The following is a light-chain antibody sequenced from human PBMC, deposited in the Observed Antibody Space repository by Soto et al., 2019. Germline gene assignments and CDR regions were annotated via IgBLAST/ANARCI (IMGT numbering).Light chain of an antibody. J-gene: IGKJ5*01. CDR3: QQYDNLSIT. V-gene: IGKV1-33*01. Sequence: DIQMTQSPSSLSASVGDRVIITCQASQDISNSLNWYQQKPGKAPKLLIYDASNLKTGVPSRFSGSGSGTDFTFTISSLQPEDIATYYCQQYDNLSITFGQGTRLEI. CDR2: DAS. CDR1: QDISNS.